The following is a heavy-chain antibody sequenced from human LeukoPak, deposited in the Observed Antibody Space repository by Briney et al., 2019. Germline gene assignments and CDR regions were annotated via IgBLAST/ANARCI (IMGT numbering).Heavy chain of an antibody. J-gene: IGHJ4*02. Sequence: SETLSLTCTVSGGSISSYYWSWIRQPPGKGLEWIGYIYYSGSTNYNPSLKSRVTISVDTSMNQFSLKLSSVTAADTAVYYCARANPYDILTGYYRVIDYWGQGTLVTVSS. CDR1: GGSISSYY. D-gene: IGHD3-9*01. V-gene: IGHV4-59*01. CDR3: ARANPYDILTGYYRVIDY. CDR2: IYYSGST.